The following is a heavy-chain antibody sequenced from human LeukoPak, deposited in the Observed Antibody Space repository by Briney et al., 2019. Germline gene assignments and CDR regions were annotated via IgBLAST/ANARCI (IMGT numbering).Heavy chain of an antibody. CDR3: AKDTCTNGVCYFHS. CDR1: GFPFNSYA. J-gene: IGHJ4*02. CDR2: ISGSGGST. Sequence: GGSLGLSFAASGFPFNSYAMSWVRQAPGKGLEWVSTISGSGGSTYYADSVKGRFTISRDNSKNTLYLQMNSLRAEDTAVYYCAKDTCTNGVCYFHSWGQGTLVTVSS. V-gene: IGHV3-23*01. D-gene: IGHD2-8*01.